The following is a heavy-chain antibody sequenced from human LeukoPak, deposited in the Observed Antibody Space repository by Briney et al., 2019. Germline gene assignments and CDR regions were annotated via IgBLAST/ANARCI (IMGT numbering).Heavy chain of an antibody. V-gene: IGHV3-9*01. CDR2: ISWNSGSI. Sequence: PGGSLRLSCAASGFTFDDYAMHWVRQAPGKGLEWVSGISWNSGSIGYADSVKGRFTISRDSAKNSLYLQMNSLRAEDTALYYCAKAIRLAVAGRGNAFDLWGQGTMVTVSS. D-gene: IGHD6-19*01. CDR3: AKAIRLAVAGRGNAFDL. CDR1: GFTFDDYA. J-gene: IGHJ3*01.